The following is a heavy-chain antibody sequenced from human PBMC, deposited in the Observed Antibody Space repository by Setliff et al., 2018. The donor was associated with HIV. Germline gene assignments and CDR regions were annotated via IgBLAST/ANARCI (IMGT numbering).Heavy chain of an antibody. CDR3: AREAMYYYDTSGHPQGFDY. D-gene: IGHD3-22*01. J-gene: IGHJ4*02. Sequence: SETLSLTCPVSGDSISGAGFYWTWIRQPPGKGLEWIGSIYYSGSTYYNPSLKSRVTISLGTSRWQFSLTLNSVSAADTAVYFCAREAMYYYDTSGHPQGFDYWGQGTLVTVSS. CDR2: IYYSGST. V-gene: IGHV4-31*03. CDR1: GDSISGAGFY.